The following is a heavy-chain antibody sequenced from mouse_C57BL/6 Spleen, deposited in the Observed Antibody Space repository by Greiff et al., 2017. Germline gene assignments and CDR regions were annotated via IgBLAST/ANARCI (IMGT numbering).Heavy chain of an antibody. CDR3: TRYDYGSSYYAMDY. CDR1: GYTFTDYE. D-gene: IGHD1-1*01. CDR2: IDPETGGT. J-gene: IGHJ4*01. V-gene: IGHV1-15*01. Sequence: VQRVESGAELVRPGASVTLSCKASGYTFTDYEMHWVKQTPVHGLEWIGAIDPETGGTAYNQKFKGKAILTADKSSSTAYMELRSLTSEDSAVYYCTRYDYGSSYYAMDYWGQGTSVTVSS.